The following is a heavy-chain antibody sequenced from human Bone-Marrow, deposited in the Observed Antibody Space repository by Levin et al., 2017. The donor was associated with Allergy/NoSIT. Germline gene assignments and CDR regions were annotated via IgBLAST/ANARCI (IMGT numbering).Heavy chain of an antibody. CDR1: GLSFSDSG. CDR3: AKSGARSDWSEGLPYYYFGMDV. J-gene: IGHJ6*02. V-gene: IGHV3-30*18. D-gene: IGHD3-9*01. CDR2: ISFDGSNK. Sequence: LSLTCAASGLSFSDSGMYWVRPAPGKGLEWLAVISFDGSNKYYAGSVKGRFTVSRDNSKNTLYLQLNSLRAGDSAMYYCAKSGARSDWSEGLPYYYFGMDVWGQGTTVTVSS.